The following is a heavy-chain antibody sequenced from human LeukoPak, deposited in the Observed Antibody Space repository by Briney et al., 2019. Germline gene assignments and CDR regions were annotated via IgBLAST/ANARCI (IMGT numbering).Heavy chain of an antibody. V-gene: IGHV4-39*07. J-gene: IGHJ6*02. CDR2: ISYSGNT. Sequence: SETLSLTCSVSGDSISSTSHFWGWIRQPPGKGLEWIASISYSGNTYYNLSLKSRVTILVDTSSNQFSLELSSVTAADTAVYYCARGFTGDSSGYYDDYYYGMDVWGQGTTVTVSS. D-gene: IGHD3-22*01. CDR1: GDSISSTSHF. CDR3: ARGFTGDSSGYYDDYYYGMDV.